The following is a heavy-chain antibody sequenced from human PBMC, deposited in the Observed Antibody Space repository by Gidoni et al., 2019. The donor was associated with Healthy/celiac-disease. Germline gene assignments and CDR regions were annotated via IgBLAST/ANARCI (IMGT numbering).Heavy chain of an antibody. D-gene: IGHD5-12*01. Sequence: QVQLVESGGGLGKPGGSLRLSGADAGCTFSDEEQSWIRQAPGKGLDCFSYFRLSGSTLYYAASVTGRFPISRDNAQPSLSLQMTRLSAEATAVYYCARDALFRRVDIVATAHYGMDVWGHGPTVTVSS. CDR2: FRLSGSTL. CDR1: GCTFSDEE. V-gene: IGHV3-11*01. CDR3: ARDALFRRVDIVATAHYGMDV. J-gene: IGHJ6*02.